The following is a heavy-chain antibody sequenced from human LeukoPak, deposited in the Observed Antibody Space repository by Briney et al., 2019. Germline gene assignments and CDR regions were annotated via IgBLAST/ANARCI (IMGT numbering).Heavy chain of an antibody. Sequence: SETLSLTCTVSGGSISSHYWSWIRQPPGKGLEWIGYIYYSGSTNYNPSLKSRVTISVDTSKNQFSLKLSSVTAADTAVYYCARGSPGGDAFDIWGQGTMVTVSS. D-gene: IGHD3-16*01. CDR3: ARGSPGGDAFDI. CDR2: IYYSGST. V-gene: IGHV4-59*11. J-gene: IGHJ3*02. CDR1: GGSISSHY.